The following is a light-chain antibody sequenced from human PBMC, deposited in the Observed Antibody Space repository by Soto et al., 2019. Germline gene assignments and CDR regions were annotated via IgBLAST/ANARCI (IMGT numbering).Light chain of an antibody. J-gene: IGLJ2*01. CDR2: DVS. V-gene: IGLV2-14*01. CDR1: SSDVGGYNY. CDR3: SSYTSSSTYVV. Sequence: QSALIQPPSVSGSPGQSITISCTGTSSDVGGYNYVSWYQQHPGKAPKLMIYDVSNRPSGVSNRFSGSKSGNTASLTISGLQAEDEADYYCSSYTSSSTYVVFGGGTKLTVL.